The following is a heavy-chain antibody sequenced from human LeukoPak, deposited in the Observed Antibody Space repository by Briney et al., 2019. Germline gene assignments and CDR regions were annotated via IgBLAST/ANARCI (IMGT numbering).Heavy chain of an antibody. Sequence: PSETLSLTCSVSGDSVSTSGDYWGWIRQPPGKGLEWIGYIYYSGSTNYNPSLKSRVTISVDTSKNQFSLKLSSVTAADTAVYYCARLSEYFDWTLDYWGQGTLVTVSS. V-gene: IGHV4-61*05. D-gene: IGHD3-9*01. CDR3: ARLSEYFDWTLDY. CDR2: IYYSGST. J-gene: IGHJ4*02. CDR1: GDSVSTSGDY.